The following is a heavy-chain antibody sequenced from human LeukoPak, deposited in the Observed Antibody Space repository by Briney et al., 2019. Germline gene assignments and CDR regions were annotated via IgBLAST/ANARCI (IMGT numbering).Heavy chain of an antibody. J-gene: IGHJ3*02. CDR2: INPNSGGT. D-gene: IGHD3-9*01. CDR1: GYTFSGYY. Sequence: ASVKVSCKTSGYTFSGYYIHWVRQAPGQGLEWMGWINPNSGGTNYAQKFQGRVTMTRGTSISTAYMELSRLRSDDTAVYYCAIGEVLRYFDWLLSPRAFDIWGQGAMVTVSS. V-gene: IGHV1-2*02. CDR3: AIGEVLRYFDWLLSPRAFDI.